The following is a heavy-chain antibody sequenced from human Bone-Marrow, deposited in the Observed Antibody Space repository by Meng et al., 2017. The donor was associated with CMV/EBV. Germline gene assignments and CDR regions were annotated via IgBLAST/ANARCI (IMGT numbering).Heavy chain of an antibody. Sequence: GESLKISCAASGFTFSSYEMNWVRQAPGKGLEWVANIKQDGSEKYYVDSVKGRFTISRDNAKNSLYLQMNSLRAEDTAVYYCARESYDFWSGYYGLYYYYGMDVWGQGTTVTVSS. CDR2: IKQDGSEK. J-gene: IGHJ6*02. CDR3: ARESYDFWSGYYGLYYYYGMDV. V-gene: IGHV3-7*01. D-gene: IGHD3-3*01. CDR1: GFTFSSYE.